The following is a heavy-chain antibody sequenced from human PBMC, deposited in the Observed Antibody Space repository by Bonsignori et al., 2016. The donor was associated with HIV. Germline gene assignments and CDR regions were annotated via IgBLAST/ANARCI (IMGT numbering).Heavy chain of an antibody. J-gene: IGHJ2*01. CDR3: ARDINLHWGXPPWYFGS. CDR1: ADSIISEHY. V-gene: IGHV4-38-2*02. CDR2: VRHSGHS. Sequence: QVVLQESGPGLVKPSETLSLTCVVSADSIISEHYWAWVRQPPGKGLEWIASVRHSGHSNYNPSLRSRVTISVDTSKNQFSLKMTSFTAADTALYFCARDINLHWGXPPWYFGSLGPRHPGHCFL. D-gene: IGHD3-16*01.